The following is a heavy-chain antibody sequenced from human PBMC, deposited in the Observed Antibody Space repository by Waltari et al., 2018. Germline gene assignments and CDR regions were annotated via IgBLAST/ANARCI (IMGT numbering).Heavy chain of an antibody. J-gene: IGHJ4*02. V-gene: IGHV1-69*01. CDR2: IIPIIGTA. CDR3: ARVGYSYGLDYFDY. Sequence: QVQLVQSGAEVKQPGSSVNVSCTASGGTFSSYSISWVPPAPGQGLEWMGGIIPIIGTANYAQKFQGRVTITADESTSTAYMELSSLRSEDTAVYYCARVGYSYGLDYFDYWGQGTLVTVSS. CDR1: GGTFSSYS. D-gene: IGHD5-18*01.